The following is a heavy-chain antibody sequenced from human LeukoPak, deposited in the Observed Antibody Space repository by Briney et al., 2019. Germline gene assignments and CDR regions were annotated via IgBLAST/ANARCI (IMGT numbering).Heavy chain of an antibody. CDR1: GGSISSGDYY. Sequence: SQTLSLTCTISGGSISSGDYYWSWIRQPPGTGLEWIGYIYYSGSTYYNPSLKSQITISVDTSKNLFSLKLRSVTAADTAVYYCAGVTLYYFDYWGQGTLVTVSS. V-gene: IGHV4-30-4*01. CDR3: AGVTLYYFDY. D-gene: IGHD5-18*01. CDR2: IYYSGST. J-gene: IGHJ4*02.